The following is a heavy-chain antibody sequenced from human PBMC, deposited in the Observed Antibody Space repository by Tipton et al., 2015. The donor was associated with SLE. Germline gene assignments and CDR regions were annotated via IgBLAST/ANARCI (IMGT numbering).Heavy chain of an antibody. CDR2: IYTSGST. CDR3: AREPYYYDSSGYYVSWFDP. D-gene: IGHD3-22*01. J-gene: IGHJ5*02. CDR1: GGSVGTYY. V-gene: IGHV4-4*08. Sequence: TLSFTCTVSGGSVGTYYWGWIRQPPGKGLEWIGYIYTSGSTNYNPSLKSRVTISVDTSKNQFSLKLSSVTAADTAVYYCAREPYYYDSSGYYVSWFDPWGQGALVTVSS.